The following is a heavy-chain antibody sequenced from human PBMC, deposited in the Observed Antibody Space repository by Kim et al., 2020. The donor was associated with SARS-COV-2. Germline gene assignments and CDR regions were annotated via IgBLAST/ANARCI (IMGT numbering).Heavy chain of an antibody. Sequence: SETLSLTCTVSGYSISSGYYWGWIRQPPGKGLEWIGSIYHSGSTYYNPSLKSRVTISVDTSKNQFSLKLSSVTAADTAVYYCARGPSTMIVVVPLPEFDPWGQGTLVTVSS. D-gene: IGHD3-22*01. CDR3: ARGPSTMIVVVPLPEFDP. CDR1: GYSISSGYY. V-gene: IGHV4-38-2*02. J-gene: IGHJ5*02. CDR2: IYHSGST.